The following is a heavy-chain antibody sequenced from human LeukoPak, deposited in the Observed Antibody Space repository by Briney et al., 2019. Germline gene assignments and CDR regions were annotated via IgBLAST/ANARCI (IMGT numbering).Heavy chain of an antibody. V-gene: IGHV3-7*01. Sequence: PGGSLRLSCAASGFTFINDWMAWVRQGPGKGLEWVALIKGDGSQKNYVDSVKGRFTISRDNAKSSLYLQMNSLRAEDTALYYCVRDPGYGALDVWGQGTMVTVSS. J-gene: IGHJ3*01. CDR2: IKGDGSQK. CDR3: VRDPGYGALDV. CDR1: GFTFINDW. D-gene: IGHD5-12*01.